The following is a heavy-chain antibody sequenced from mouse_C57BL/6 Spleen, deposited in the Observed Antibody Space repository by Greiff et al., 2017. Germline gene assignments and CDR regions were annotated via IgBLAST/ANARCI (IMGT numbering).Heavy chain of an antibody. CDR2: IAPETGGT. D-gene: IGHD1-1*01. CDR3: TREYYGSSFAWFAY. Sequence: QVHVKQSGAELVRPGASVTLSCKASGYTFTDYEMHWVKQTPVHGLEWIGAIAPETGGTAYNQKFKGKAILTADKSSSTAYMELRSLTYEDSAVYYCTREYYGSSFAWFAYGGQGTLVTVSA. J-gene: IGHJ3*01. CDR1: GYTFTDYE. V-gene: IGHV1-15*01.